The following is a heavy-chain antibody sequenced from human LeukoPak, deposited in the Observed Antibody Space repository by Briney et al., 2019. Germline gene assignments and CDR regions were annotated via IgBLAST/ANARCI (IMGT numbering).Heavy chain of an antibody. Sequence: ASVKVSCKASGYTFTSYYMHWVRQAPGQGLEWMGIINPSGGSTSYAQKFQGRVTMTRDTSTSTVYMELSSLRSEDTAVYYCARARGAWEIFGVVTNYYYYMDVWGKGTTVTISS. V-gene: IGHV1-46*01. CDR1: GYTFTSYY. J-gene: IGHJ6*03. D-gene: IGHD3-3*01. CDR2: INPSGGST. CDR3: ARARGAWEIFGVVTNYYYYMDV.